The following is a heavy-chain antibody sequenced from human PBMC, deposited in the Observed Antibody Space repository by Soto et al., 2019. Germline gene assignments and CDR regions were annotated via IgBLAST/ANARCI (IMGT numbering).Heavy chain of an antibody. V-gene: IGHV4-31*03. J-gene: IGHJ3*02. CDR1: GGSISSGGYY. D-gene: IGHD3-22*01. Sequence: SETLSLTCTVSGGSISSGGYYWSWIRQHPGKGLEWIGYIYDSENTDYNPSLKSRATITVDTSKNQFSLKLSSVTAADTAVYYCAREYYYDSSKAFDIWGQGTMVT. CDR2: IYDSENT. CDR3: AREYYYDSSKAFDI.